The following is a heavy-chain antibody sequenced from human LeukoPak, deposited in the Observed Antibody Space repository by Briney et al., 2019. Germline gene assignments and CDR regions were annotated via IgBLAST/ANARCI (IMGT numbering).Heavy chain of an antibody. D-gene: IGHD3-9*01. V-gene: IGHV4-39*07. J-gene: IGHJ4*02. Sequence: KTSETLSLTCTVSGGSISSSSYYWGWNRQPPGKGLEWIGSIYYSGSTYYNPSLKSRVTISVDTSKNQFSLKLSSVTAADTAVYYCARGRYDILTGPRRYYFDYWGQGTLVTVSS. CDR2: IYYSGST. CDR3: ARGRYDILTGPRRYYFDY. CDR1: GGSISSSSYY.